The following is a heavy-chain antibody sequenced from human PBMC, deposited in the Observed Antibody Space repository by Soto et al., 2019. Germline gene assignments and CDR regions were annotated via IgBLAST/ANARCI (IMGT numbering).Heavy chain of an antibody. CDR2: ISAYNGNT. V-gene: IGHV1-18*01. D-gene: IGHD3-22*01. Sequence: GASVKVSCKASGYTFTSYGSSWVRQAPGQGLEWMGWISAYNGNTNYAQKLQGRVTMTTDTSTSTAYMELRSLRSDDTAVYYCARQDYYDSSGYYYDWGQGTLVTVSS. CDR3: ARQDYYDSSGYYYD. CDR1: GYTFTSYG. J-gene: IGHJ4*02.